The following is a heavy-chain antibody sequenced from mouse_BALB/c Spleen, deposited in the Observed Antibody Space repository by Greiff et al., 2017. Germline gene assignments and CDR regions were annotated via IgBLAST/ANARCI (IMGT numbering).Heavy chain of an antibody. J-gene: IGHJ4*01. Sequence: EVKVEESGGGLVQPGGSMKLSCVASGFTFSNYWMNWVRQSPEKGLEWVAEIRLKSNNYATHYAESVKGRFTISRDDSKSSVYLQMNNLRAEDTGIYYCTRLGYEADMDYWGQGTSVTVSS. V-gene: IGHV6-6*02. CDR1: GFTFSNYW. CDR3: TRLGYEADMDY. CDR2: IRLKSNNYAT. D-gene: IGHD2-2*01.